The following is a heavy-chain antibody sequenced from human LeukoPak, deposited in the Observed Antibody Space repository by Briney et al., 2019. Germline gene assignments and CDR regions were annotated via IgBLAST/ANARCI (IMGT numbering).Heavy chain of an antibody. CDR2: ISGSGINT. D-gene: IGHD4-23*01. CDR3: TRGARAAGGCFDC. V-gene: IGHV3-23*01. Sequence: GGSLRLSCAASGFTFSSYSMSWVRQAPGKGLEWVSTISGSGINTYYADSVKGLFNKHTDNSKNTLFLQMNSLRDEDKALYYCTRGARAAGGCFDCWGQGTLVTVSS. CDR1: GFTFSSYS. J-gene: IGHJ4*02.